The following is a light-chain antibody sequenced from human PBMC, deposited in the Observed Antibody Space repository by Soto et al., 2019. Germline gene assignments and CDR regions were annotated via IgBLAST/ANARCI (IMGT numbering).Light chain of an antibody. V-gene: IGKV1-9*01. Sequence: DIQLTQSPSFLSASVGDRVTITCRASQGISSSLAWYQQKPGKAPKLLIYAASTLQSGVPSRFRGSGSGTEFTLTLSSLQPEDVATYYCQQHNSYPLTFGGGTKVEIK. J-gene: IGKJ4*01. CDR2: AAS. CDR3: QQHNSYPLT. CDR1: QGISSS.